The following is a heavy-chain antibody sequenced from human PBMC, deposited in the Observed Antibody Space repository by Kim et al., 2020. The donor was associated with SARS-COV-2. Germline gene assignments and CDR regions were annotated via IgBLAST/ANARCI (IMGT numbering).Heavy chain of an antibody. D-gene: IGHD5-12*01. V-gene: IGHV1-18*01. CDR3: ARERGGYNGNFDY. Sequence: NYGRKVQGRVTMTTDTYTSTAYMELRSLRSDDTAVYYCARERGGYNGNFDYWGQGTLVTVSS. J-gene: IGHJ4*02.